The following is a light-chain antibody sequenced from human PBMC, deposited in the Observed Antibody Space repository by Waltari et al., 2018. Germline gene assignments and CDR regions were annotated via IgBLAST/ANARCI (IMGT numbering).Light chain of an antibody. CDR2: GAS. V-gene: IGKV3-15*01. CDR3: QQYDNWLGT. Sequence: EIVMTPSPAPLSVFPGERATLSCRASQSIRSNLAWYQHKPGQAPRLLIYGASTRATGIPARFSGSGSGTEFTLTISSLRSEDFAVYFCQQYDNWLGTFGQGTKVEIK. CDR1: QSIRSN. J-gene: IGKJ1*01.